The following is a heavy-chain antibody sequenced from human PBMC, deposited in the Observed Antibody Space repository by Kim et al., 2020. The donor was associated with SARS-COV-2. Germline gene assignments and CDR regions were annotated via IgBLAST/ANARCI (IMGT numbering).Heavy chain of an antibody. CDR2: IYYSGST. D-gene: IGHD3-22*01. CDR3: VIMGNYDSRGYYRDSHDY. J-gene: IGHJ4*02. V-gene: IGHV4-39*07. Sequence: SETLSLTCTVSGGSISSSSYYWGWIRQPPGKGLEWIGSIYYSGSTYYNPSLRSRVTISVDTSKNQFSLKLSSVTAADTAVYYCVIMGNYDSRGYYRDSHDYWGQGTLVTVSS. CDR1: GGSISSSSYY.